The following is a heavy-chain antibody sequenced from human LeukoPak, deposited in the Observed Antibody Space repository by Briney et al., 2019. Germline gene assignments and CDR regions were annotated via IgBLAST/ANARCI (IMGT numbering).Heavy chain of an antibody. CDR3: AKVGPYSSGWSYY. CDR1: GFTFTSYA. CDR2: ISGSGGTT. Sequence: PGGSLRLSCVASGFTFTSYAMSWVRQAPGKGLEWVSAISGSGGTTYYADSVKGRFTISRDNSKNTLYLQMSSLRAEDTAIYYCAKVGPYSSGWSYYWGQGSLVTVSS. D-gene: IGHD6-19*01. V-gene: IGHV3-23*01. J-gene: IGHJ4*02.